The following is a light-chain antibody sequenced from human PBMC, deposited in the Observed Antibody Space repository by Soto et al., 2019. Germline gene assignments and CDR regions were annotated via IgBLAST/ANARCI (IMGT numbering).Light chain of an antibody. Sequence: EIVLTQSPATLSLSPGERATLSCRASQSVGTFLACYQQKPGQAPRLIIYDASNWATGIPARFSGTGSGTDFALTISSVEPADFAVYYWQHRTNWPRTFGQGTKLDIK. CDR2: DAS. J-gene: IGKJ2*01. V-gene: IGKV3-11*01. CDR3: QHRTNWPRT. CDR1: QSVGTF.